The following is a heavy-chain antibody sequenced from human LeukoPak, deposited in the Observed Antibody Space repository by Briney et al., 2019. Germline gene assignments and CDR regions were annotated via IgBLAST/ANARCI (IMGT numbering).Heavy chain of an antibody. CDR2: ISYDGSNK. Sequence: PGGSLRLSCAASGFTFSSYGMHWVRQAPGKGLEWVAVISYDGSNKYYADSVKGRFTISRDNSKNTLYLQMNSLRAEDTAVYYCAKDRYSSTVTTLYFDYWGQGTLVTVSS. V-gene: IGHV3-30*18. J-gene: IGHJ4*02. D-gene: IGHD4-17*01. CDR1: GFTFSSYG. CDR3: AKDRYSSTVTTLYFDY.